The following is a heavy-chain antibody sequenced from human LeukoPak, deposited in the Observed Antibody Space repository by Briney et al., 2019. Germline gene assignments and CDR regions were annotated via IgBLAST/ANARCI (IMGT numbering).Heavy chain of an antibody. CDR2: IYYSGST. J-gene: IGHJ5*02. D-gene: IGHD3-22*01. CDR1: GGSISSYY. Sequence: PSETLSLTCTVSGGSISSYYWSWIRQPPGKGLEWIGYIYYSGSTNYNPSLKSRVTISVDTSKNQFSPKLSSVTAADTAVYYCARGGHYYDSTGWFDPWGQGTLVTVSS. V-gene: IGHV4-59*01. CDR3: ARGGHYYDSTGWFDP.